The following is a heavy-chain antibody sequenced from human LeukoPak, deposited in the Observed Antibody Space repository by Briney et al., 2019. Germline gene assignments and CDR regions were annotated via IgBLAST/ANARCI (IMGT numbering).Heavy chain of an antibody. CDR3: ARLHRVATPLDY. D-gene: IGHD5-12*01. CDR1: GGPISSSSYY. CDR2: IYYSGST. J-gene: IGHJ4*02. V-gene: IGHV4-39*07. Sequence: SETLSLTCTVSGGPISSSSYYWGWIRQPPGKGLEWIGSIYYSGSTYYNPSLKSRVTISVDTSKNQFSLKLSSVTAADTAVYYCARLHRVATPLDYWGQGTLVTVSS.